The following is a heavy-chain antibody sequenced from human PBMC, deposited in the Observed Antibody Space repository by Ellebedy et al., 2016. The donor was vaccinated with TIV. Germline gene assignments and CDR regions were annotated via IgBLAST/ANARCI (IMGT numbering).Heavy chain of an antibody. CDR2: INAGNGNT. CDR3: ARGRVVGSNTKGTTNWFDP. D-gene: IGHD1-1*01. V-gene: IGHV1-3*01. J-gene: IGHJ5*02. Sequence: AASVTVSCKASGYTFTKFPMHWLRQAPGQRLEWMGWINAGNGNTKYSQKFQGRVTITRDTSASTAYMELSSLRSEDTAVYYCARGRVVGSNTKGTTNWFDPWGQGTLVTVSS. CDR1: GYTFTKFP.